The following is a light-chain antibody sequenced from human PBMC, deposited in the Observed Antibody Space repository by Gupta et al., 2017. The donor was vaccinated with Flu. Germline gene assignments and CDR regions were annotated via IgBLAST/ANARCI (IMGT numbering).Light chain of an antibody. J-gene: IGKJ1*01. CDR3: QQYHAWRT. Sequence: SPDTLSVSPGQRATLSCRTSQTVSSSLAWYQQKPGQAPRLLIYGVSTRATGIPARFSGSGSGTEFTLTISSLQSEDIAVYYCQQYHAWRTFGQGTKVKI. V-gene: IGKV3-15*01. CDR2: GVS. CDR1: QTVSSS.